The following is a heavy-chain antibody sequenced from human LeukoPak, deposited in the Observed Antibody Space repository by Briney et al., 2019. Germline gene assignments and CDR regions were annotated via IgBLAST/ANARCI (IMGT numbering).Heavy chain of an antibody. CDR1: GFTFSSYD. D-gene: IGHD4-17*01. CDR2: IGTAGDT. J-gene: IGHJ4*02. CDR3: ARLHDYGDYFDY. V-gene: IGHV3-13*01. Sequence: GGSLRLSCAASGFTFSSYDMHWVRQATGKGLEWVSAIGTAGDTYYPGSVKGRFTISRENAKNSLYLQMNSLRAGDTAVYYCARLHDYGDYFDYWGQGTLVTVSS.